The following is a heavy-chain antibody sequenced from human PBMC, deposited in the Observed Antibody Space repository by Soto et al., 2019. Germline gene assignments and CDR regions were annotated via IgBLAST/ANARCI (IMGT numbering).Heavy chain of an antibody. J-gene: IGHJ4*02. V-gene: IGHV5-51*01. CDR3: ASSEHLYYSGYDLSGSY. CDR1: GYSFTSYW. Sequence: GESLKISCKGSGYSFTSYWIGWVRQMPGKGLEWMGIIYPGDSDTRYSPSFQGQVTISADKSISTAYLQWSSLKASDTAMYYCASSEHLYYSGYDLSGSYWGQGTLVTVSS. CDR2: IYPGDSDT. D-gene: IGHD5-12*01.